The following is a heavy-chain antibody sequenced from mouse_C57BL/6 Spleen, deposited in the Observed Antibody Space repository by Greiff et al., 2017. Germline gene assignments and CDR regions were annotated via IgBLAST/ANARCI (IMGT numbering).Heavy chain of an antibody. CDR2: IYIGNGYT. Sequence: EVQLHQSGAELVRPGSSVKMSCKTSGYTFTSYGINWVKQRPGQGLEWIGYIYIGNGYTKYNEKFKGKATLTSDTSSSTAYMQLSSLTSEDSAIYFCAHAMDYWGQGTSVTVSS. J-gene: IGHJ4*01. V-gene: IGHV1-58*01. CDR3: AHAMDY. CDR1: GYTFTSYG.